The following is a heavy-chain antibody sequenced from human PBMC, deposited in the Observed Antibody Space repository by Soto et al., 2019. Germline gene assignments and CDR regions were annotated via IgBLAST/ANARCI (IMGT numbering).Heavy chain of an antibody. CDR1: GYTFTSYD. Sequence: ASVKVSCKASGYTFTSYDINWVRQATGQGLEGMGWMNPNSGNTGYAQKFQGRVTMTRNTSISTAYMELSSLKASDTAMYYCARHEASLGSTYWGQGTLVTVSS. CDR3: ARHEASLGSTY. D-gene: IGHD3-10*01. V-gene: IGHV1-8*01. J-gene: IGHJ4*02. CDR2: MNPNSGNT.